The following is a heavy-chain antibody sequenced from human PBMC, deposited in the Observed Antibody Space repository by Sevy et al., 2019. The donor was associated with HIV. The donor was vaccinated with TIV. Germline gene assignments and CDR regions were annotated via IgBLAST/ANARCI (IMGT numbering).Heavy chain of an antibody. V-gene: IGHV1-46*01. CDR3: ARENMVRGDEIGQNWFDP. Sequence: ASVKVSCKASGYTFTSYYMHWVRQAPGQGLEWMGIINPSGGSTSYAQKFQGRVTMTRDTSTSTVYMGLSSLRSEDTAVYYCARENMVRGDEIGQNWFDPWGQGTLVTVSS. J-gene: IGHJ5*02. CDR1: GYTFTSYY. CDR2: INPSGGST. D-gene: IGHD3-10*01.